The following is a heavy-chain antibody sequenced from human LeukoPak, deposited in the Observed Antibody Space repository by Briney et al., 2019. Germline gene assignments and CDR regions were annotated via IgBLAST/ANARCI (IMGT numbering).Heavy chain of an antibody. J-gene: IGHJ6*03. D-gene: IGHD2-2*01. CDR2: INHSGST. V-gene: IGHV4-34*01. CDR3: ARDRGYCSSTSCSGVDYYMDV. Sequence: SETLSLTCAVYGGSFSGYYWSWIRQPPGQGLEWIGEINHSGSTNYNPSLKSRVTISVDTSKNQFSLKLSSVTAADTAVYYCARDRGYCSSTSCSGVDYYMDVWGKGTTVTVSS. CDR1: GGSFSGYY.